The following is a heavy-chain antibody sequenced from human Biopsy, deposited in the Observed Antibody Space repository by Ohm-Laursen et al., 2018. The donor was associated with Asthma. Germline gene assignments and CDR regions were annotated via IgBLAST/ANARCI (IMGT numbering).Heavy chain of an antibody. CDR3: ARGYSGTDRIVYYYSGMEV. D-gene: IGHD5-12*01. Sequence: SVKVSCKASGDSLGSFINYAISWVRQAPRQGLEWMGGLIPVLGTADYAPMFEGRATITADESTSTAYLELTSLRFEDTAVYYCARGYSGTDRIVYYYSGMEVWGQGTTVTVSS. J-gene: IGHJ6*02. CDR2: LIPVLGTA. V-gene: IGHV1-69*13. CDR1: GDSLGSFINYA.